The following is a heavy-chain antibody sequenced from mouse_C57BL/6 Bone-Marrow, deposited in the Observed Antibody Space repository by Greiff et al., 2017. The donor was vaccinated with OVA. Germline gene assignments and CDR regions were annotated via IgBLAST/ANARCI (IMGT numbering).Heavy chain of an antibody. CDR1: GFNIKDDY. Sequence: VQLQQSGAELVRPGASVKLSCTASGFNIKDDYMHWVKQRPEQGLEWIGWIDPENGDTEYASKFQGKATITADTSSNTAYLQLSSRTSEDTAVYYCTPYYSNYRFAYWGQGTLVTVSA. D-gene: IGHD2-5*01. V-gene: IGHV14-4*01. CDR2: IDPENGDT. CDR3: TPYYSNYRFAY. J-gene: IGHJ3*01.